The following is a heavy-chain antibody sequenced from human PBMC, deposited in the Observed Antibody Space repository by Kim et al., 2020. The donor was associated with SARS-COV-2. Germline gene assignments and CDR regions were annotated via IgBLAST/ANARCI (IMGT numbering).Heavy chain of an antibody. CDR1: GFTFSSYG. CDR2: ISYDGSNK. Sequence: GGSLRLSCAASGFTFSSYGMHWVRQAPGKGLEWVAVISYDGSNKYYADSVKGRFTISRDNSKNTLYLQMNSLRAEDTAVYYCAKDPTRGALLWFGDPGWFDPWGQGTLVTVSS. J-gene: IGHJ5*02. CDR3: AKDPTRGALLWFGDPGWFDP. V-gene: IGHV3-30*18. D-gene: IGHD3-10*01.